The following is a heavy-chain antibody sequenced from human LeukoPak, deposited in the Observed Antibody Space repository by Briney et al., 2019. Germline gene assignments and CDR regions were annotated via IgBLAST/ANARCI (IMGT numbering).Heavy chain of an antibody. D-gene: IGHD2-15*01. CDR1: GGSFSGYH. CDR3: ARDIGYCSGGSCYRAFDI. CDR2: INHSGST. J-gene: IGHJ3*02. V-gene: IGHV4-34*01. Sequence: SETLSLTCAVYGGSFSGYHWSWIRQPPGKGLEWIGEINHSGSTNYNPSLKSRVTISVDTSKNQFSLKLSSVTAADTAVYYCARDIGYCSGGSCYRAFDIWGQGTMVTVSS.